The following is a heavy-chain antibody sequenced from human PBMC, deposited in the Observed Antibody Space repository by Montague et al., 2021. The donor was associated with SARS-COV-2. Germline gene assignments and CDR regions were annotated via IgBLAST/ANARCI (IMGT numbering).Heavy chain of an antibody. D-gene: IGHD3-10*01. CDR2: IYHSGST. J-gene: IGHJ5*02. Sequence: SETLSLTCAVSGGSITSYYWNWIRQPPAKGLEFIGYIYHSGSTTSNPSLNSRVTISVDTSKNQFSLKLRSVTAADTAAYYCARGLENYGSGSQYFDPWGQGTLVTVSS. CDR1: GGSITSYY. CDR3: ARGLENYGSGSQYFDP. V-gene: IGHV4-59*01.